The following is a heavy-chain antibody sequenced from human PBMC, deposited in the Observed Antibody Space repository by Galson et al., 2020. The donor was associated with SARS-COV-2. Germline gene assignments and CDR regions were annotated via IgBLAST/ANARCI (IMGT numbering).Heavy chain of an antibody. CDR3: ATESAKYSGSYHPFDY. CDR1: GYTLTELS. J-gene: IGHJ4*02. D-gene: IGHD1-26*01. CDR2: FDPEDGET. V-gene: IGHV1-24*01. Sequence: ASVKVSCKVSGYTLTELSMHWVRQAPGKGLEWMGGFDPEDGETIYAQKFQGRVTMTEDTSTDTAYMELSSLRSEDTAVYYCATESAKYSGSYHPFDYWGQGTLVTVSS.